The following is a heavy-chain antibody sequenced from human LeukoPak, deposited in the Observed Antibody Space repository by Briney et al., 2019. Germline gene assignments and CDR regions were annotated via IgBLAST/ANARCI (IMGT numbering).Heavy chain of an antibody. CDR2: IYYSGST. CDR3: ARQSGITMIVVVISYNWFDP. D-gene: IGHD3-22*01. CDR1: GGSISSSSYY. Sequence: PSETLSLTCTVSGGSISSSSYYWGWIRQPPGKGLEWIGSIYYSGSTYYNPSLKSRVTISVDTSKNQFSLKLSSVTAADTAVYYCARQSGITMIVVVISYNWFDPWGQGTLVTVSS. J-gene: IGHJ5*02. V-gene: IGHV4-39*01.